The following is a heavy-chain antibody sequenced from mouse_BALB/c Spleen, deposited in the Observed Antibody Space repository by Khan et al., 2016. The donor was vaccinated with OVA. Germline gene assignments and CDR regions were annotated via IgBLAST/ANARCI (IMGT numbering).Heavy chain of an antibody. CDR1: GFTFSDYY. CDR3: GRAGYGGFAY. V-gene: IGHV5-4*02. CDR2: ISDGGSYT. D-gene: IGHD1-1*02. J-gene: IGHJ3*01. Sequence: EVELVESGGGLVKPGGSLKLSCAASGFTFSDYYMYWVRQTPEKRLEWVATISDGGSYTYYPDSVKGRFTISRDNAKNNLYLQMSRLKSEDTAMYYCGRAGYGGFAYWGQGTLVTGSA.